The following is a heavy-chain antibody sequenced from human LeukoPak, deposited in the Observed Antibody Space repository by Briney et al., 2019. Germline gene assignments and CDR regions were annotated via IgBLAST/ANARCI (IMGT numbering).Heavy chain of an antibody. J-gene: IGHJ3*02. D-gene: IGHD1-1*01. CDR2: IYHSGST. Sequence: SETLSLTCTVSGGSISSSSYYWGWIRQPPGKGLEWIGYIYHSGSTYYNPSLKSRVTISVDRSKNQFSLRLASVTAADTAVYYCARTGRTTAGAFDIWGQGTMVTVSS. CDR3: ARTGRTTAGAFDI. V-gene: IGHV4-39*07. CDR1: GGSISSSSYY.